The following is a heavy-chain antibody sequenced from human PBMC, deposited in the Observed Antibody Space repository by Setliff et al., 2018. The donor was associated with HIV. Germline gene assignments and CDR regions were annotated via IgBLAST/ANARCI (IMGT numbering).Heavy chain of an antibody. Sequence: PSETLSLTCTVSGGSVSSGSYYWSWIRQPPGKGLEWIGYIYYSGSTKHHPSLKSRVTISLDTSKNQFSLKLTSVTAADTAVYYCARYSPRGYTLTGPYWGQGTLGTVSS. D-gene: IGHD6-25*01. V-gene: IGHV4-61*01. CDR1: GGSVSSGSYY. CDR3: ARYSPRGYTLTGPY. CDR2: IYYSGST. J-gene: IGHJ4*02.